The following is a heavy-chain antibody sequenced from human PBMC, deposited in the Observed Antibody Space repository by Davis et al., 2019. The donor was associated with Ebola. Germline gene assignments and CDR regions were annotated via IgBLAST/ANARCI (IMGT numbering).Heavy chain of an antibody. D-gene: IGHD2-2*01. V-gene: IGHV4-4*02. CDR1: GGSILSSNW. CDR2: IYHSVST. J-gene: IGHJ2*01. Sequence: MPSDPLSLPFAVPGGSILSSNWCSWVRHPPGKWLEWTWAIYHSVSTNYNPSLKSRVTIPVDKSKNQFSLKLSSVTAADTAVYYCARGIVPAARYFDLWGRGTLVTVSS. CDR3: ARGIVPAARYFDL.